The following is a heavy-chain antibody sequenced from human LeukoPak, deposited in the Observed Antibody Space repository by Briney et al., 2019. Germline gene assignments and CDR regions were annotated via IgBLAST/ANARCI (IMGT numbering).Heavy chain of an antibody. V-gene: IGHV3-53*01. CDR1: GFTVSSNY. CDR2: IYSGGST. D-gene: IGHD3-22*01. J-gene: IGHJ4*02. Sequence: GGSLRLSCAASGFTVSSNYMSWVRQAPGKGLEWVSVIYSGGSTYYADSVKGRFTISRDNSKNTLYLQMNSLRAEDTAVYYCARCYDSSALMLTYWAQGTLVTVSS. CDR3: ARCYDSSALMLTY.